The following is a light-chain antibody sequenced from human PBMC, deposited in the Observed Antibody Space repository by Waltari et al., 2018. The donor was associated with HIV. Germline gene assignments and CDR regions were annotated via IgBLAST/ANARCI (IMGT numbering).Light chain of an antibody. CDR3: SSYAGSNNL. J-gene: IGLJ2*01. V-gene: IGLV2-8*01. Sequence: QSVLTQPPSASGSPGQSVTISCTGTSSDVGGYNYVSWYQQHPGKAPKLMIYEVSKRPSGVPDRFSGSKSGNTASLTGSGLQAEDEADYYCSSYAGSNNLFGGGTKLTVL. CDR1: SSDVGGYNY. CDR2: EVS.